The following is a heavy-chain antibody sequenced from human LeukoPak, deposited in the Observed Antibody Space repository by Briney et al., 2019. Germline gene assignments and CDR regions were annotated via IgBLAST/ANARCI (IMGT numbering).Heavy chain of an antibody. CDR1: GFTFSSYT. D-gene: IGHD1-26*01. V-gene: IGHV3-21*01. CDR2: ISSSSTYI. CDR3: AVIVGPDQDY. Sequence: GGSLRLSCADSGFTFSSYTMNWVRQAPGKGLEWVSSISSSSTYIYYAGSVKGRFTISRDNAKNSLYLQMNSLRAEDTAVYYCAVIVGPDQDYWGQGTLVTVSS. J-gene: IGHJ4*02.